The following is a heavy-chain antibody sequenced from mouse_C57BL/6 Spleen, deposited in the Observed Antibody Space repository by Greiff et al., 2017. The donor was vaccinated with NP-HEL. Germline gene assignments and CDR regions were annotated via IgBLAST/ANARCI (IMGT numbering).Heavy chain of an antibody. V-gene: IGHV5-16*01. D-gene: IGHD6-1*01. CDR1: GFTFSDYY. Sequence: EVQLVESEGGLVQPGSSMKLSCTASGFTFSDYYMAWVRQVPEKGLEWVANINYDGSSTYYLDSLKSRFIISRDNAKNILYLQMSSLKSEDTATYYCARATLYFDYWGQGTTLTVSS. CDR2: INYDGSST. J-gene: IGHJ2*01. CDR3: ARATLYFDY.